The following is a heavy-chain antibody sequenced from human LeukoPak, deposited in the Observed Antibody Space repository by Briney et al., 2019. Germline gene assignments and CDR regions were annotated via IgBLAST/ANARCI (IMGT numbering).Heavy chain of an antibody. Sequence: PSETLSLTCTVSGGSISTYYWSWIRQPPGKGLEWIGYIYYSGSTNYNPSLKGRVTISVDTSKNQFSLKLRSVTAADTAVYYCARLGRDPNYGMDVWGQGTTVTVS. CDR3: ARLGRDPNYGMDV. CDR1: GGSISTYY. CDR2: IYYSGST. J-gene: IGHJ6*02. V-gene: IGHV4-59*08.